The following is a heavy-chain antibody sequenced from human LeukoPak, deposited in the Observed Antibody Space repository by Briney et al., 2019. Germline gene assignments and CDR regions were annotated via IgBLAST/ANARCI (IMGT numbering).Heavy chain of an antibody. CDR1: GFAFSGDN. Sequence: GGSLRLSCAASGFAFSGDNLNWVRQAPGKGLEWVSFIGTSGSYIKYADSVKGRFTISRDNAKNSLYLQMNSLRAEDTAMYFCARDRAIDIRAYDIWGQGTMVTVSS. J-gene: IGHJ3*02. V-gene: IGHV3-21*01. CDR3: ARDRAIDIRAYDI. D-gene: IGHD5-12*01. CDR2: IGTSGSYI.